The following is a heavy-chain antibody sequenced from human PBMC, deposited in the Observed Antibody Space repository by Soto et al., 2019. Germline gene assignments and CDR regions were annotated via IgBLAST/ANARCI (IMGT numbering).Heavy chain of an antibody. CDR2: IYYSWST. CDR3: ARDNILGILYGGMDV. V-gene: IGHV4-30-4*01. J-gene: IGHJ6*02. D-gene: IGHD3-3*01. CDR1: GGSISSGDYY. Sequence: PSETLSLTCTVSGGSISSGDYYWGWIRQPPGKGLEWIGYIYYSWSTYYNPSLKSRVTISVDTSKNQFSLKLSSVTAADTAVYYCARDNILGILYGGMDVWGQGTTVTVSS.